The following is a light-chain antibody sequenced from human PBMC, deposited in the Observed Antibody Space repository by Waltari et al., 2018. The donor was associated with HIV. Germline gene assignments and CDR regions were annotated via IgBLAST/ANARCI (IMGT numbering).Light chain of an antibody. CDR2: NDN. CDR3: SSWDDRLNGQGV. Sequence: QSVLPQPPSASGTPGQRVTISCSGTRSNIGSNTIHWYQLLPGTAPKLLIYNDNERPSGVPGRFSGSRSGASASLAISGLQPEDEADYYCSSWDDRLNGQGVFGGGTKLTVL. J-gene: IGLJ3*02. V-gene: IGLV1-44*01. CDR1: RSNIGSNT.